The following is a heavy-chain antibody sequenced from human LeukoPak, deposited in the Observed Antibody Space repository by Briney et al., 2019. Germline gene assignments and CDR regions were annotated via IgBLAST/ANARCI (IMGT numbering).Heavy chain of an antibody. Sequence: GGSLRLSCKASGFTFSGYWMHWVRQVPGKGLVGVSRINSDGTSTIYADSVKGRFTTSRDNAKNTLYLQMNTLRAEDTGVYYCARDLSITSRKSIVGYWGQGTLVTVSS. J-gene: IGHJ4*02. V-gene: IGHV3-74*01. CDR2: INSDGTST. D-gene: IGHD1-20*01. CDR1: GFTFSGYW. CDR3: ARDLSITSRKSIVGY.